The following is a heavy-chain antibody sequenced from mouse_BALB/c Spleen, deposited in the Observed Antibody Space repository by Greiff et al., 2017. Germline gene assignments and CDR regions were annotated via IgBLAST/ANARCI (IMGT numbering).Heavy chain of an antibody. CDR1: GFTFSSYG. CDR3: ARQDYRYDGAYYYAMDY. Sequence: DVMLVESGGDLVKPGGSLKLSCAASGFTFSSYGMSWVRQTPDKRLEWVATISSGGSYTYYPDSVKGRFTISRDNAKNTLYLQMSSLKSEDTAMYYCARQDYRYDGAYYYAMDYWGQGTSVTVSS. V-gene: IGHV5-6*02. CDR2: ISSGGSYT. D-gene: IGHD2-14*01. J-gene: IGHJ4*01.